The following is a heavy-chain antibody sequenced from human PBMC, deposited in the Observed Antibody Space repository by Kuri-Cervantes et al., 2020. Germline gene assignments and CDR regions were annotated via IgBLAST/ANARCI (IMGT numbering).Heavy chain of an antibody. D-gene: IGHD1-1*01. V-gene: IGHV1-3*01. Sequence: ASVKVSCKASGYTFTTYAIHWVRQVPGQRLEWLGWINAGNGNTRYSPKFQGRVTITRDTSASTAYMELSSLRSEDTAVYYCARGTTGTSKGINFDYWGQGTLVTVSS. CDR2: INAGNGNT. CDR3: ARGTTGTSKGINFDY. J-gene: IGHJ4*02. CDR1: GYTFTTYA.